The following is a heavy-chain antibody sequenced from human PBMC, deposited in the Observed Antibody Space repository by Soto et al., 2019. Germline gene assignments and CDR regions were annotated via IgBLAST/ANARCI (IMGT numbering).Heavy chain of an antibody. V-gene: IGHV3-53*01. Sequence: GGSLRLSCAASGFPVSISYMNWVRQTPGRGLEWVSIIHSGGTTYYAESVRGRFTISRDHSKNTLYLQMDSLRYEDTAVYYCARGDPNYDYVWGSYPFDCWGQGALVTVSS. J-gene: IGHJ4*02. CDR1: GFPVSISY. CDR3: ARGDPNYDYVWGSYPFDC. D-gene: IGHD3-16*01. CDR2: IHSGGTT.